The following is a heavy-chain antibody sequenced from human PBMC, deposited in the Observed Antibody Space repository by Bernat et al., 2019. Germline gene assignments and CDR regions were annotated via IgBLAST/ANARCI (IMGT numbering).Heavy chain of an antibody. V-gene: IGHV3-23*03. CDR2: IYSGGST. J-gene: IGHJ4*02. CDR3: ARVSVGYYFDY. Sequence: EVQLLDSGGGLVQPGGSLRLSCAASAFTFSDYAMSWVRQAPGKGLECVSVIYSGGSTYYADSVKGRFTISRDNSKNTLYLQMNSLRADDTAVYYCARVSVGYYFDYWGQGTLVTVSS. CDR1: AFTFSDYA. D-gene: IGHD4-23*01.